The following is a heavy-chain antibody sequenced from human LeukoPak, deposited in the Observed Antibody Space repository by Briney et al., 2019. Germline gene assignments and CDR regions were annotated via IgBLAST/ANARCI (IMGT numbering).Heavy chain of an antibody. Sequence: QPGGSLRLSCAASGFTFSTYWMSWVRQAQGKGLEWVGNIKQDGSKTYYVDSVKGRFTISRDNAKSSLYLQMNSLRAEDTALYYCARDYYASGSHDYWGQGTLVTVSS. CDR1: GFTFSTYW. CDR2: IKQDGSKT. D-gene: IGHD3-10*01. J-gene: IGHJ4*02. V-gene: IGHV3-7*04. CDR3: ARDYYASGSHDY.